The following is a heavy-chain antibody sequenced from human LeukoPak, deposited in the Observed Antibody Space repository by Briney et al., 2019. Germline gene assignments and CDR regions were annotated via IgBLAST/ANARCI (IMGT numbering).Heavy chain of an antibody. Sequence: ASVKVSCKVSGYTFTDYYMHWVQQATGKGLEWMGLVDPEDGETIYSEKFHGRATITADTSTDTAYMELSSLRSEDTAVYYCATPFGVVTEAKSGDWFYPWGQGTLVTVSS. D-gene: IGHD3-3*01. J-gene: IGHJ5*02. CDR1: GYTFTDYY. V-gene: IGHV1-69-2*01. CDR3: ATPFGVVTEAKSGDWFYP. CDR2: VDPEDGET.